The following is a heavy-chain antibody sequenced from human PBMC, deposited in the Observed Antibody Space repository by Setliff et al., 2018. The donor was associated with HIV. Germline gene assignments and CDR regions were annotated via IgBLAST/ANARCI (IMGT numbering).Heavy chain of an antibody. J-gene: IGHJ5*02. V-gene: IGHV1-3*01. D-gene: IGHD3-22*01. CDR2: INGGNGNT. CDR1: GYTFTSYA. CDR3: ARDRCDSVKCYLYNWFDP. Sequence: ASVKVSCKASGYTFTSYAMHWVRQAPGQRLEWMGWINGGNGNTKYSQKFQGRVTITRETSATTAYMELSSLRSEDTAVYYCARDRCDSVKCYLYNWFDPWGQGTLVTVSS.